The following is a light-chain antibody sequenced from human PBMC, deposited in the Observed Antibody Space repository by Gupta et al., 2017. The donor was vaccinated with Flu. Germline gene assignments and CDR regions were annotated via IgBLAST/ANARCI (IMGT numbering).Light chain of an antibody. CDR2: GAS. J-gene: IGKJ2*01. V-gene: IGKV3-15*01. CDR3: QQYNDCLLFT. Sequence: ERATLSCRASQSVSSKLSGYQQKPGQAPRLLIFGASTRTSGIPAKFSGSSSCAEFTLTISSLQSEDFSVFYCQQYNDCLLFTFGHGTKLEIK. CDR1: QSVSSK.